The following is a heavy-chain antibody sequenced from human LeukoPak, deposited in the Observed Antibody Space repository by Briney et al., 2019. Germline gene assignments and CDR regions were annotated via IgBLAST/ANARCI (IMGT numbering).Heavy chain of an antibody. V-gene: IGHV4-39*07. CDR2: LYYSGSI. D-gene: IGHD3-22*01. CDR1: GGSISTRTYS. J-gene: IGHJ3*02. CDR3: ARAYYYDSSGYYPGAFDI. Sequence: SETLSLTCTVSGGSISTRTYSWGWIRQPPAKGLEWIGSLYYSGSIYSNPSLKSRVSISVDTSKNQFSLKLSSVTAADTAVYYCARAYYYDSSGYYPGAFDIWGQGTLVTVSS.